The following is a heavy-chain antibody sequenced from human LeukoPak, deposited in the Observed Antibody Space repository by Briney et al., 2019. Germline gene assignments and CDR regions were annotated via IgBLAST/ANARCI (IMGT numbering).Heavy chain of an antibody. V-gene: IGHV3-30*02. J-gene: IGHJ3*02. Sequence: GGSLRLSCAASGFTFSSYGMHWVRQAPGKGLEWVAFIRYDGINKYYAASVKGRFTISRDNSKNTLYLQMNSRRAEGTAEYYCTIDYGAPPGAFDIWGKGTMVTVSS. CDR3: TIDYGAPPGAFDI. CDR1: GFTFSSYG. CDR2: IRYDGINK. D-gene: IGHD4-17*01.